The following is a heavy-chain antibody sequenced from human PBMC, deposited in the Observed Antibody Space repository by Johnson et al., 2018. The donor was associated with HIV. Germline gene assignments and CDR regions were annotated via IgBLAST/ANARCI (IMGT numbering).Heavy chain of an antibody. CDR1: GFTFDDYA. J-gene: IGHJ3*02. CDR2: ISWNSGSI. D-gene: IGHD3-10*01. Sequence: VQLVESGGGLVQPGRSLRLSCAASGFTFDDYAKHWVRQAPGKGLEWVSGISWNSGSIGYADSVKGRFTISRDNAKNSLYLQMNSLSAEDTAVYYCARDLYPFGPVQAFDIWGQGTMVTVFS. CDR3: ARDLYPFGPVQAFDI. V-gene: IGHV3-9*01.